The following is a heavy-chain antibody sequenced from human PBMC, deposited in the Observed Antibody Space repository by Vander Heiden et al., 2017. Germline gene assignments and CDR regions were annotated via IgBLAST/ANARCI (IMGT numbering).Heavy chain of an antibody. V-gene: IGHV3-23*01. D-gene: IGHD1-26*01. CDR2: ISGSGGST. CDR3: ATQELLSSFYYYYGMDV. Sequence: EVQLLESGGGLVQPGGSLRLSCAASGFTFSSYAMSWARQAPGKGLEWVSAISGSGGSTYYADSVKGRFTISRDNSKNTLYLQMNSLRAEDTAVYYCATQELLSSFYYYYGMDVWGQGTTVTVSS. J-gene: IGHJ6*02. CDR1: GFTFSSYA.